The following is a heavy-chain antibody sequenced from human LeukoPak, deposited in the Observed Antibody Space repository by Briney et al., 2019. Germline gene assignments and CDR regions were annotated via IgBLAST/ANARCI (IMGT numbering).Heavy chain of an antibody. D-gene: IGHD3-10*01. CDR2: IRYDGSNK. V-gene: IGHV3-30*02. CDR3: AKDKRDASVLLWFGEYVYYFDY. CDR1: GFTFSSYG. J-gene: IGHJ4*02. Sequence: QPGGSLRLSCAASGFTFSSYGMHWVRQAPGKGLEWVAFIRYDGSNKYYADSVKGRFTISRDNSKNTLYLQMNSLRAEDTAVYYCAKDKRDASVLLWFGEYVYYFDYWGQGTLVTVSS.